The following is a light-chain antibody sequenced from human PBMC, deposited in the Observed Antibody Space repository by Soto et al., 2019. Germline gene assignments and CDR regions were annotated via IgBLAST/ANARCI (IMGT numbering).Light chain of an antibody. Sequence: ETVMTQSPATLSVSPGERATLSCRASQSVSTRLAWYQQKPGQAPRLLIYGASTRATGIPARFSGSGSGTEFTLTVSSLQSEDFAVYYCQQYDDWPPITFGQGTRLEIK. V-gene: IGKV3D-15*01. CDR1: QSVSTR. CDR3: QQYDDWPPIT. J-gene: IGKJ5*01. CDR2: GAS.